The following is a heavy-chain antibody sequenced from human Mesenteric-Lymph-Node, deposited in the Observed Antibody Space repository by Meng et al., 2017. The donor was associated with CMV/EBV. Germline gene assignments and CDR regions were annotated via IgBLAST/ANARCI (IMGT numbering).Heavy chain of an antibody. Sequence: GGSLRLSCAASGFTFSDYYINWIRQAPGKGLEWVSHISSSRNTIYYADSVKGRFTISRDNAKTSLYLQMNGLRAEDTAVYYCARDLVPGIYGMDVWGQGTTVTVSS. D-gene: IGHD1-14*01. V-gene: IGHV3-11*01. J-gene: IGHJ6*02. CDR1: GFTFSDYY. CDR3: ARDLVPGIYGMDV. CDR2: ISSSRNTI.